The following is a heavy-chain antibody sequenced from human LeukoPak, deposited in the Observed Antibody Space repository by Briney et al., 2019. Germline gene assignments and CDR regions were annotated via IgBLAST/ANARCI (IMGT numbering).Heavy chain of an antibody. CDR1: GGSIISGDYY. CDR2: IYYSGST. Sequence: PSQTLSRTCTVSGGSIISGDYYWSWIRQPPGKGLEWIGYIYYSGSTYYNPSLKSRVTISVDTSKNQFSLKLSSVTAADTAVYYCAKTGDCSGGCCPRGNWFDPWGLRTLVTVSS. D-gene: IGHD2-15*01. V-gene: IGHV4-30-4*01. CDR3: AKTGDCSGGCCPRGNWFDP. J-gene: IGHJ5*02.